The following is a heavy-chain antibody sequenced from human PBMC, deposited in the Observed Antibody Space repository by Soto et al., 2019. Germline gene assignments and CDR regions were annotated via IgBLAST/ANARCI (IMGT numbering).Heavy chain of an antibody. D-gene: IGHD3-3*01. CDR2: IYYSGST. J-gene: IGHJ5*02. CDR3: ARLQWLGHYDFWSGSTNWFDP. Sequence: PSETLSLTCAVYGGSFSGYYWGWIRQPPGKGLEWIGSIYYSGSTYYNPSLKSRVTISVGTSKNQFSPKLSSVTAADTAVYYCARLQWLGHYDFWSGSTNWFDPWGQGTLVTVSS. CDR1: GGSFSGYY. V-gene: IGHV4-39*01.